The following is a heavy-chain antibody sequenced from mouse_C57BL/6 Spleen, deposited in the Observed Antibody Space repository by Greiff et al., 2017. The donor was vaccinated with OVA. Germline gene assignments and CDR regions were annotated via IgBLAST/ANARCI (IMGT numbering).Heavy chain of an antibody. D-gene: IGHD2-1*01. J-gene: IGHJ3*01. CDR2: INPNNGGT. Sequence: VQLQQPGPELVKPGASVKMSCKASGYTFTDYNMHWVKQSHGKSLEWIGYINPNNGGTSYNQKFKGKATLTVNKSSSTAYMELRSLTSEDSAVYYCARSIYYGNYVRFAYWGQGTLVTVSA. CDR1: GYTFTDYN. CDR3: ARSIYYGNYVRFAY. V-gene: IGHV1-22*01.